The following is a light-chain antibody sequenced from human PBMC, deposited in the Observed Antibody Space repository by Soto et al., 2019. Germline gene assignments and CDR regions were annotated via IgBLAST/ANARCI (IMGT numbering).Light chain of an antibody. Sequence: QSALTQPASVSVSPGQSITISCTGTSSDVGYYNYVSWYQQHPGKAPKLLIYEVNNRPSGVSNRFSGSKSGNTASLTISGLQAEDEADYYCTSYTTSSPHVAFGGGTKLTVL. V-gene: IGLV2-14*01. CDR2: EVN. J-gene: IGLJ2*01. CDR3: TSYTTSSPHVA. CDR1: SSDVGYYNY.